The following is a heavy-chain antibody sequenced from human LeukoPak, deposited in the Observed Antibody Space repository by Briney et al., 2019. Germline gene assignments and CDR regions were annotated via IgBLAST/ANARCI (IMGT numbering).Heavy chain of an antibody. CDR2: ISSSSSAI. CDR3: AREIGSSGWRTNFFDY. Sequence: GGSLRLSCAASGFTFSSYSMNWVRQAPGKGLEWVSYISSSSSAIYYADSVKGRFTISRDNAKNSLYLQMNSLRAEDTAVYYCAREIGSSGWRTNFFDYWGQGTLVTVSS. J-gene: IGHJ4*02. V-gene: IGHV3-48*01. D-gene: IGHD6-19*01. CDR1: GFTFSSYS.